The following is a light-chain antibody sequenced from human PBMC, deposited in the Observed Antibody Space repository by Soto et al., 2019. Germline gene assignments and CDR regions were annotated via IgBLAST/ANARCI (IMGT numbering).Light chain of an antibody. CDR3: QQYSSDYT. Sequence: DIQITQSPSTLSASVGDRVTITCRASQNIFSWLAWYQQKPGKAPKLLIYKASSLESGVPSRFSGSGSGTEFTLTISSLQPDDFATYYCQQYSSDYTFGQGTKLEIK. V-gene: IGKV1-5*03. CDR2: KAS. J-gene: IGKJ2*01. CDR1: QNIFSW.